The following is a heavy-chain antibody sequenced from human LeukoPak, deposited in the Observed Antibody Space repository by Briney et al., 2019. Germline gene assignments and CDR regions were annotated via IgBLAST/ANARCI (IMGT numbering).Heavy chain of an antibody. V-gene: IGHV3-30-3*01. CDR3: ARGGTGDAFDI. Sequence: GGSLRLSCAASGFTFSSYAMHWVRQAPGKGLEWVAVISYDGSNKYYADSVKGRFTISRDNSKNTLYLQMSSLRAEDTAVYYCARGGTGDAFDIWGQGTMVTVSS. J-gene: IGHJ3*02. CDR1: GFTFSSYA. D-gene: IGHD7-27*01. CDR2: ISYDGSNK.